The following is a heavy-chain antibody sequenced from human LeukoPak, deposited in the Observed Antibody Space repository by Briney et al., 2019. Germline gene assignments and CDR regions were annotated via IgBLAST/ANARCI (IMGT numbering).Heavy chain of an antibody. V-gene: IGHV3-23*01. J-gene: IGHJ4*02. Sequence: GGSLRLSCAASGFTFSSYAMSWVRQAPGKGLEWVSAISGSGGSTYYADSVKGRFTISRDNSKNTLYLQMNSLRAEDTAVYYCAKMGSAFWSGFAPPPATVYYFDYWGQGTLVTVSS. CDR3: AKMGSAFWSGFAPPPATVYYFDY. D-gene: IGHD3-3*01. CDR2: ISGSGGST. CDR1: GFTFSSYA.